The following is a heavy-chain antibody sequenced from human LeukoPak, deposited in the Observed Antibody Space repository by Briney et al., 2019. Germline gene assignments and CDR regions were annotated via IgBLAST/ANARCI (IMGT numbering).Heavy chain of an antibody. J-gene: IGHJ4*02. Sequence: PGGSLRLSCAVSGFTFSNTWMNWVRQAPGKGLEWVGRIKRIIDGGTTDYAAPVKGRFTVSRDDSINTLYLQMSSLETEDTAVYYCAAQGGSGDLRYWGQGTLVTVSS. V-gene: IGHV3-15*01. CDR2: IKRIIDGGTT. D-gene: IGHD4-17*01. CDR3: AAQGGSGDLRY. CDR1: GFTFSNTW.